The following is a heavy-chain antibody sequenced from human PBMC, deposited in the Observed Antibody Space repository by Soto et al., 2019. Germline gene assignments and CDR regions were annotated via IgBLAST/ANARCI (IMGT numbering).Heavy chain of an antibody. CDR3: ARVGSSGGAPDY. Sequence: PSETLSLTCTVSGGSITGHYWPWIRQPPGQRLEWIGYLFYSGSTNDNPSLKSRVTISVDTSKNQFSLKLRSVTAADTAVYYCARVGSSGGAPDYWGPGTLVTVSS. D-gene: IGHD6-19*01. CDR1: GGSITGHY. CDR2: LFYSGST. J-gene: IGHJ4*02. V-gene: IGHV4-59*11.